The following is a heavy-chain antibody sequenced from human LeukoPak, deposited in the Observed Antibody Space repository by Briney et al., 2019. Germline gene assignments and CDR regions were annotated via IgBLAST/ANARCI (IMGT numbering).Heavy chain of an antibody. D-gene: IGHD2/OR15-2a*01. V-gene: IGHV3-53*01. Sequence: GGSLRLSCAASGLTVTDNYFSWVRQAPGKGLEWVSAIFPDGRTYHADSVKGRFTISRDRPKNTLLLQMNSLRADDTALYHCARTNTVYGDFDYWGQGILVTVSS. CDR1: GLTVTDNY. CDR2: IFPDGRT. CDR3: ARTNTVYGDFDY. J-gene: IGHJ4*02.